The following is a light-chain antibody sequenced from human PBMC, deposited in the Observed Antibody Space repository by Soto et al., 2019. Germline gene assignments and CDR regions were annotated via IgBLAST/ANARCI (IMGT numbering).Light chain of an antibody. Sequence: QSVLTQPRSVSGSPGQSVTISCTGTSSDVCGYNYDSWYQQHPGKAPKLMIYDVSKRPSGVPDRFSGSKSGNTASLTISGLQAEDEADYYCCSYAGGYTYVFGTGTKLTVL. V-gene: IGLV2-11*01. CDR3: CSYAGGYTYV. J-gene: IGLJ1*01. CDR2: DVS. CDR1: SSDVCGYNY.